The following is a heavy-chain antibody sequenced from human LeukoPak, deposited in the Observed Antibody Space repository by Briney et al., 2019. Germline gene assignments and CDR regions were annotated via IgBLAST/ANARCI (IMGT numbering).Heavy chain of an antibody. CDR3: ARAVAGTGSSDS. CDR2: INPEGTER. Sequence: GRSLRLSCAASGFYFGTRYMHWVRQAPGKGLMWVSRINPEGTERKYADSVRGRFIISRDNGENTLYLQMNSLRVDDTAVYFCARAVAGTGSSDSWGQGTLVTVSS. CDR1: GFYFGTRY. V-gene: IGHV3-74*03. D-gene: IGHD6-19*01. J-gene: IGHJ4*02.